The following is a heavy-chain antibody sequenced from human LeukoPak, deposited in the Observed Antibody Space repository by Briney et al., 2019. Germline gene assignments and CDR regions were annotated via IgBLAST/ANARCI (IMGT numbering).Heavy chain of an antibody. CDR2: IYHSGST. D-gene: IGHD2-8*02. CDR1: GYSISSGYY. V-gene: IGHV4-38-2*02. Sequence: SETLSLTCTVSGYSISSGYYWGWIRQPPGKGLEWIGSIYHSGSTYYNPSLKSRVTISVDTSKNQFSLKLSSVTAADTAVYYCARVEVLDWFGPWGQGTLVTVSS. CDR3: ARVEVLDWFGP. J-gene: IGHJ5*02.